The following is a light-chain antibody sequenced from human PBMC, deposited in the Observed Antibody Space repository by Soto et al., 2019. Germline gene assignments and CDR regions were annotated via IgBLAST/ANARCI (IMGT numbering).Light chain of an antibody. CDR1: SSDVGGYNY. Sequence: QSVLTQPPSASGAPGQSVTISCTGTSSDVGGYNYVSWYQQHPGKAPKLMIYVVSKRPSGAPDRFSGSKSGNTASLTVSGLQAEDEADYYCSSYAGSSNYVFGTGTKVTVL. V-gene: IGLV2-8*01. CDR2: VVS. J-gene: IGLJ1*01. CDR3: SSYAGSSNYV.